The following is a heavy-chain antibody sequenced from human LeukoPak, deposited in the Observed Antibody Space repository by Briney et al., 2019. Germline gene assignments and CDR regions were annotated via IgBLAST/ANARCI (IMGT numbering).Heavy chain of an antibody. CDR2: IASDGSST. D-gene: IGHD1/OR15-1a*01. J-gene: IGHJ4*02. CDR1: GFTFSSYW. CDR3: ARDPGRTGFDY. Sequence: GSLRLSCAASGFTFSSYWMNWVRQAPGKGLVWVSRIASDGSSTTYADSVKGRFSISRDNAKNTLHLQMNSLRAEDTAVYYCARDPGRTGFDYWGQGTLVTVSS. V-gene: IGHV3-74*01.